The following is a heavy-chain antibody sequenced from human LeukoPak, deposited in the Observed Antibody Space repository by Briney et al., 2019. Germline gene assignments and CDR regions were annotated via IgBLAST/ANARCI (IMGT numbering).Heavy chain of an antibody. J-gene: IGHJ4*02. V-gene: IGHV3-48*03. D-gene: IGHD6-13*01. CDR3: ARDFGDSSWFY. CDR1: GFAFSSYE. CDR2: ISTGGSTI. Sequence: GGSLRLSCAASGFAFSSYEMNWVRQAPGKGLEWISYISTGGSTIYYADSVKGRFTVSRDNAKNSLYLQMNSLRAEDTAVYYCARDFGDSSWFYWGQGTLVTVSS.